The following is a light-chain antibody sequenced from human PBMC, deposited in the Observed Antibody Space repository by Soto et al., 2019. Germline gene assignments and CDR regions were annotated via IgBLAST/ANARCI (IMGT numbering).Light chain of an antibody. CDR3: QSYDTNLSSYV. J-gene: IGLJ1*01. Sequence: QSVLTQPPSVSGAPGQRVTISCTGSRSNIGAGHDVHWYQQLPGTAPKLLIFGNNNRPSGVPDRFSGSKPGTSASLAITGLQAEDEADYYCQSYDTNLSSYVFGTGTKLTVL. CDR1: RSNIGAGHD. V-gene: IGLV1-40*01. CDR2: GNN.